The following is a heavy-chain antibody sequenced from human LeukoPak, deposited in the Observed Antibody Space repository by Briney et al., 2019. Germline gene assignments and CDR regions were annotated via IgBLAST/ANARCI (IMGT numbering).Heavy chain of an antibody. CDR2: INPSGGST. CDR1: GYTFTIYY. CDR3: ARVVDHSPPTTVTTSGNYYGMDV. D-gene: IGHD4-17*01. J-gene: IGHJ6*02. Sequence: ASVRVSCTASGYTFTIYYMHWVRQAPGQGLEWMGIINPSGGSTSYTQKFQGRVTMTRDTSTSTVYMELRSLRSDDTAVYYCARVVDHSPPTTVTTSGNYYGMDVWGQETTVTVSS. V-gene: IGHV1-46*01.